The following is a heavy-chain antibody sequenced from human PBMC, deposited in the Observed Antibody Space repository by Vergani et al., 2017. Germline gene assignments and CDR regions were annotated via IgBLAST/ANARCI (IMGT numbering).Heavy chain of an antibody. CDR1: GYSFTSFW. V-gene: IGHV5-10-1*03. Sequence: EVQLVQSGAEVKKPGESLRISCKVSGYSFTSFWISWVRQMPGKGLEWMGRIDPSDSYTNYSPSFQGHVTISADKSISTAYLHWSSLKASDTAMYYCARHFVGATPDFDYWGQGTLVTVSS. J-gene: IGHJ4*02. D-gene: IGHD1-26*01. CDR3: ARHFVGATPDFDY. CDR2: IDPSDSYT.